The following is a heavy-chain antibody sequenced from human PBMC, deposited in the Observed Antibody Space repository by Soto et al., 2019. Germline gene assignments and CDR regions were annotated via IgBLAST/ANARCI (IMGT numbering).Heavy chain of an antibody. Sequence: ASVKVSCEASGYTFTSYGISWVRQAPGQGLEWMGWISAYNGNTNYAQKLQGRVTMTTDTSTSTAYMELRSLRSDDTAVYYCARDLRDYDYVWGSYPDYYYGMDVWGQGTTVTVSS. CDR3: ARDLRDYDYVWGSYPDYYYGMDV. V-gene: IGHV1-18*01. CDR2: ISAYNGNT. J-gene: IGHJ6*02. D-gene: IGHD3-16*02. CDR1: GYTFTSYG.